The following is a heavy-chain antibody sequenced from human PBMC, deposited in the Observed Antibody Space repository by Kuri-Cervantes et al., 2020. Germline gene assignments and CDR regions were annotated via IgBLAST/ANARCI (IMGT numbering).Heavy chain of an antibody. CDR3: ARGRRIAAAGGGTFDY. Sequence: ASVKVSCKASGYTFTSYYMHWVRQAPGQGLEWMRIINPSGGSTSYAQKFQGRVTMTRDTSTSTVYMELSSLRSEDTAVYYCARGRRIAAAGGGTFDYWGQGTLVTVSS. J-gene: IGHJ4*02. CDR1: GYTFTSYY. D-gene: IGHD6-13*01. V-gene: IGHV1-46*01. CDR2: INPSGGST.